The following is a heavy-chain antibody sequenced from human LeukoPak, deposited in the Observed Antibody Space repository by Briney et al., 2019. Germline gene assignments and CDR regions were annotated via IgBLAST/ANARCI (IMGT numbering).Heavy chain of an antibody. Sequence: GGSLRLSCAASGFTFSSYAMSWVRQAPGKGLEWVSYISSSSSTIYYADSVKGRFTISRDNAKNSLYLQMNSLRAEDTAVYYCARDQGSSGWYRPYYFDYWGQGTLVTVSS. CDR3: ARDQGSSGWYRPYYFDY. CDR1: GFTFSSYA. J-gene: IGHJ4*02. D-gene: IGHD6-19*01. CDR2: ISSSSSTI. V-gene: IGHV3-48*04.